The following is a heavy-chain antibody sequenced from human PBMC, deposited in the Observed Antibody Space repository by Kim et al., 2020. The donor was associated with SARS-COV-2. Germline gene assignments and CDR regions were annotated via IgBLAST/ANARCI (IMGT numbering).Heavy chain of an antibody. CDR1: GFTFSTYS. V-gene: IGHV3-48*02. J-gene: IGHJ4*02. CDR3: ARPGYGSGSYGY. CDR2: ISSSSSTI. Sequence: GGSLRLSCAASGFTFSTYSMNWVRQTPGKGLEWISYISSSSSTIYYADSVKGRFTISRDNAENSLYLQMNSLRDEDTAVYYCARPGYGSGSYGYWGQGTVVTVSS. D-gene: IGHD3-10*01.